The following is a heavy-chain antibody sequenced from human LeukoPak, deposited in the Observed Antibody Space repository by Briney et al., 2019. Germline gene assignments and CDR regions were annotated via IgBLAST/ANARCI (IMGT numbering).Heavy chain of an antibody. CDR1: GYTFTGYY. CDR3: ASDGGYRYGYYYYMDV. J-gene: IGHJ6*03. Sequence: ASVKVSCKASGYTFTGYYMHWVRQAPGQGLEWMGWINPNSGGTNYAQKFQGRLTMTRDTSISTTYIEVSRLVSHDPTVYYCASDGGYRYGYYYYMDVWGKETTVTVSS. V-gene: IGHV1-2*02. D-gene: IGHD5-18*01. CDR2: INPNSGGT.